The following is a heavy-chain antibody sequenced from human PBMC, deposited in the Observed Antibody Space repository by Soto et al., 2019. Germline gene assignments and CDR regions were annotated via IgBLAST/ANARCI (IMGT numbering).Heavy chain of an antibody. CDR1: GFSISRYY. D-gene: IGHD2-15*01. CDR2: IYYSGST. J-gene: IGHJ5*02. Sequence: ETLSLTCPFSGFSISRYYWILLRTPPGKGLEWIGHIYYSGSTNYNPSLKSRVTMSIDTSKNQFSLKLSSVTAADTAVYYCARDGLGYCSGGSCSAYNWFDPWGQGTLVTVAS. CDR3: ARDGLGYCSGGSCSAYNWFDP. V-gene: IGHV4-59*01.